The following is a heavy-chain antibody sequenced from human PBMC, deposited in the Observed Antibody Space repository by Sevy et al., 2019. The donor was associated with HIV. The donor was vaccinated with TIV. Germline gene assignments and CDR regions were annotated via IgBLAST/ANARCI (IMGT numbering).Heavy chain of an antibody. V-gene: IGHV3-23*01. Sequence: GGSLRVSCEASGFTFSKYSMSWVRQAPGKGLEWVATFSFGCGRINYADSVKGRFTTSRDDSKNTLYLHMNSLRAEDTAVYYCAREGCTKPHDYWGQGTLVTVSS. J-gene: IGHJ4*02. CDR3: AREGCTKPHDY. CDR1: GFTFSKYS. CDR2: FSFGCGRI. D-gene: IGHD2-8*01.